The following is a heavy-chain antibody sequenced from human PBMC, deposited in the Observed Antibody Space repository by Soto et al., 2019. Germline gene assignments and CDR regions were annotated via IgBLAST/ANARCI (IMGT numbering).Heavy chain of an antibody. V-gene: IGHV3-7*01. Sequence: EVQLVESGGGLVQPGGSLSLSCAVSGLTFSSHYMTWVRQAPGKGLEWVASIKPDGSESYYVDSVEGRFTLSRDNAKNSLYLEMNSLRADDRAVYYCATDLNWRNFWGQGTLVTVSS. CDR2: IKPDGSES. J-gene: IGHJ4*02. CDR3: ATDLNWRNF. CDR1: GLTFSSHY.